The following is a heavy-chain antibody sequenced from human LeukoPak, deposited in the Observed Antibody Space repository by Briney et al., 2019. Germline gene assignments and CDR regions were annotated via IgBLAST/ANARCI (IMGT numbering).Heavy chain of an antibody. CDR3: ARERRDGYNPIHFDY. Sequence: PSETLSLTCTVSGGSVSSGSYYWSWIRQPPGTGLEWIGYIYYSGSTNYNPSLRSRVTISVDTSKNQFSLKLSSVTAADTAVYYCARERRDGYNPIHFDYWGQGTLVTVSS. V-gene: IGHV4-61*01. D-gene: IGHD5-24*01. J-gene: IGHJ4*02. CDR1: GGSVSSGSYY. CDR2: IYYSGST.